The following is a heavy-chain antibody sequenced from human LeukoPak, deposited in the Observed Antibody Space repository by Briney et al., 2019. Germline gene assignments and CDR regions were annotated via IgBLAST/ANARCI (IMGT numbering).Heavy chain of an antibody. J-gene: IGHJ4*02. CDR3: AKADEVAAATIGPAGY. V-gene: IGHV1/OR15-1*01. CDR2: INPNSGGT. D-gene: IGHD2-2*01. CDR1: GYIFTDYY. Sequence: ASVKVSCKASGYIFTDYYMHWVRQAPGQELGWMGRINPNSGGTNYAQKFQGRVTMTRDTSISTAYTELSSLRSEDTAIYYCAKADEVAAATIGPAGYWGQGTLVTVSS.